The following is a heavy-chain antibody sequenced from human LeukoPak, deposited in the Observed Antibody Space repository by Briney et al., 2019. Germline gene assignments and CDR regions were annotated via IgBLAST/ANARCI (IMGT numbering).Heavy chain of an antibody. D-gene: IGHD5-12*01. CDR2: IYYSGST. Sequence: KPSETLSLTCTVSGGSISSYYWSWIRQPPGKGLEWIGYIYYSGSTNYNPSLKSRVTISVDTSKNQFSLKLSSVTAADTAVYYCARGNNGYEAHYWGQGTLVTVSS. V-gene: IGHV4-59*01. J-gene: IGHJ4*02. CDR1: GGSISSYY. CDR3: ARGNNGYEAHY.